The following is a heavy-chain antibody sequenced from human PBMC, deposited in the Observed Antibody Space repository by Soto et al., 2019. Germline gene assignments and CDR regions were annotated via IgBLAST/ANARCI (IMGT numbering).Heavy chain of an antibody. D-gene: IGHD2-8*01. CDR3: AKDIKNGLPFNYCSGMDG. V-gene: IGHV3-9*01. Sequence: EVQLVESGGDLAQPGRSLRLSCAASGFTFDEYAMHWVRQVPGKGLEWVSGISWNSGSIGYADSVRGRFTISRDNAKNSLYLQMNSLRVEDTAWYYCAKDIKNGLPFNYCSGMDGWGQGTTVTVSS. J-gene: IGHJ6*02. CDR2: ISWNSGSI. CDR1: GFTFDEYA.